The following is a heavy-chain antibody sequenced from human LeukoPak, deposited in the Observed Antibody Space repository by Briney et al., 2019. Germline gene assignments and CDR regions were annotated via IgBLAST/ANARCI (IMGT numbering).Heavy chain of an antibody. CDR1: GGSISSSSYY. V-gene: IGHV4-39*07. D-gene: IGHD6-13*01. CDR2: IYYSGST. Sequence: SETLSLTCTVSGGSISSSSYYWGWIRQPPGKGLEWIGSIYYSGSTNYNPSLKSRVTMSVDTSKNQFSLKLSSVTAADTAVYYCARHIDSSSWYLDWFDPWGQGTLVTVSS. CDR3: ARHIDSSSWYLDWFDP. J-gene: IGHJ5*02.